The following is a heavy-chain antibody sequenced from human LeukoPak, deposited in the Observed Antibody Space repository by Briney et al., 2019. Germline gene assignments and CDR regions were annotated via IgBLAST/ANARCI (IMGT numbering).Heavy chain of an antibody. CDR3: ASGVEGSSRNYFDY. V-gene: IGHV3-21*01. CDR1: GFTFSSFS. D-gene: IGHD6-6*01. Sequence: GGSLRHSCAASGFTFSSFSMNWVRQAPGKGLEWVSSISSSSSYIYYADSVKGRFTISRDNAKNSLFLQMNSLRAEDTAVYYCASGVEGSSRNYFDYWGQGTLVTVSS. CDR2: ISSSSSYI. J-gene: IGHJ4*02.